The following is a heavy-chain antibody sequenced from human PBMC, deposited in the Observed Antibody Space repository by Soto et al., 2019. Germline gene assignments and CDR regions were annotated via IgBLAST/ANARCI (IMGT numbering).Heavy chain of an antibody. D-gene: IGHD2-21*02. V-gene: IGHV4-39*01. CDR3: ARHPSDFWFDP. Sequence: TETLTLPCSVPGVLLGSSSFFWGWIRQPPGKGLEWIGSIYYSGSTYYSPSLKSRVTVSVDTSKNQFSLKLSSVTAADTAVYYCARHPSDFWFDPWGQGTLVT. CDR2: IYYSGST. CDR1: GVLLGSSSFF. J-gene: IGHJ5*02.